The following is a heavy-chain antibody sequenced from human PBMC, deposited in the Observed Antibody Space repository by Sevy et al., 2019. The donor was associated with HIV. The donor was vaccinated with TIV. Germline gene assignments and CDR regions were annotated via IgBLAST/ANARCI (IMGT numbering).Heavy chain of an antibody. D-gene: IGHD3-10*01. J-gene: IGHJ4*02. CDR2: IRDIGGNT. Sequence: GGSLRLSCAASGFTFSTYVMNWVRQAPGKGLEWVSGIRDIGGNTFYADSVKGRFTISRDNSKNTLYLEMNSLRDEDTAIYYCANGGSGSHYTIRPAYWGLGTLVTVSS. CDR3: ANGGSGSHYTIRPAY. CDR1: GFTFSTYV. V-gene: IGHV3-23*01.